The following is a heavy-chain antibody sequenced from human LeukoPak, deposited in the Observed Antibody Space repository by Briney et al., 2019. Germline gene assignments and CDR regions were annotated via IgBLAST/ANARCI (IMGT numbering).Heavy chain of an antibody. J-gene: IGHJ5*02. V-gene: IGHV4-4*02. CDR2: VSHSGGT. D-gene: IGHD1-26*01. Sequence: NASGTLSLTCEVSSGSIRNTDWWTWVRQSPEKGLEWIGEVSHSGGTNYNPSLKNRVTMSIDKSKSQFSLTLTSATAADTAVYYCARVLWDLPYNWFDPWGQGTLVTVSS. CDR1: SGSIRNTDW. CDR3: ARVLWDLPYNWFDP.